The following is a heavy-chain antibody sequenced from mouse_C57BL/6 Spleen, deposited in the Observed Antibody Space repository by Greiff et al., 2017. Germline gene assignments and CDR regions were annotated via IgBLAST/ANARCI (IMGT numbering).Heavy chain of an antibody. D-gene: IGHD3-2*02. CDR2: IYPGGGYT. V-gene: IGHV1-63*01. Sequence: QVHVKQSGAELVRPGTSVKMSCTASGYTFTNYWIGWAKQRPGHGLEWIGDIYPGGGYTNYNGKFKGKATLTADKSSSTAYMQFSSLTSEDSAIYYCARSTAQATYFDYWGQGTTLTVSS. CDR3: ARSTAQATYFDY. J-gene: IGHJ2*01. CDR1: GYTFTNYW.